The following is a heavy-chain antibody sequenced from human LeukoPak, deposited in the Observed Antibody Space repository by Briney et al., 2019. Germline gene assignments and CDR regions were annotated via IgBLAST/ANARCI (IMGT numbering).Heavy chain of an antibody. J-gene: IGHJ4*02. V-gene: IGHV3-21*01. CDR2: ISSSSSYI. CDR1: GFTFSSYS. Sequence: GGSLRLSCAASGFTFSSYSMNWIRQAPGKGLEWVSSISSSSSYIYYADSVKGRFTISRDNAKNSLYLQMNSLRAEDTAVYYCARDRYGEVPTGYWGQGTLVTVSS. D-gene: IGHD4/OR15-4a*01. CDR3: ARDRYGEVPTGY.